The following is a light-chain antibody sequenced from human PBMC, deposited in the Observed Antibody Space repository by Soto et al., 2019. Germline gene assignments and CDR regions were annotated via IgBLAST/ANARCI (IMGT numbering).Light chain of an antibody. CDR2: KVS. V-gene: IGKV2-30*01. Sequence: DVVMTQSPLSLPVTLGQPASISCRSSQSLVYSEGYTFLNWFHQRPGQSPRRLIYKVSYRDSGVPGRVTGSGSCTDFTLNISRVAAEYVGVYYCMQSTHWAATIGQGTNVEIK. CDR1: QSLVYSEGYTF. CDR3: MQSTHWAAT. J-gene: IGKJ1*01.